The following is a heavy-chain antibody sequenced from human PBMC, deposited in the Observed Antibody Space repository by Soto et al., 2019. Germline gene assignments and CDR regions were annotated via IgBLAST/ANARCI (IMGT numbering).Heavy chain of an antibody. CDR1: GYTFTSYD. V-gene: IGHV1-69*01. Sequence: QVQLVQSGAEVKKPGASVKVSCKASGYTFTSYDISWVRQAPGQGLEWMGGIIPIFGTANYAQKFQGRVTITADESTSTAYMELSSLRSEDTAVYYCARGRYYYYYGMDVWGQGTTVTVSS. J-gene: IGHJ6*02. CDR3: ARGRYYYYYGMDV. CDR2: IIPIFGTA.